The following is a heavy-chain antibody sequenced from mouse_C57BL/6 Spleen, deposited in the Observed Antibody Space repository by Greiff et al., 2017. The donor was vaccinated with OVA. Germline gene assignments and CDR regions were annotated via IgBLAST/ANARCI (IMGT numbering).Heavy chain of an antibody. CDR1: GFSFNTYA. J-gene: IGHJ3*01. Sequence: DVKLVESGGGLVQPKGSLKLSCAASGFSFNTYAMNWVRQAPGKGLEWVARIRSKSNNYATYYADSVKDRFTISRDDSESMLYLQMNNLKTEDTAMYYCVSLSPRFAYWGQGTLVTVSA. CDR3: VSLSPRFAY. CDR2: IRSKSNNYAT. D-gene: IGHD6-5*01. V-gene: IGHV10-1*01.